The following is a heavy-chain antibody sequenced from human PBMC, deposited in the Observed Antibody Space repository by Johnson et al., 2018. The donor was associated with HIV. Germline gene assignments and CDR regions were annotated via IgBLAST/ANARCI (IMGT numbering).Heavy chain of an antibody. D-gene: IGHD6-6*01. J-gene: IGHJ3*02. CDR2: IKQDGSEK. CDR1: GFTFSSYW. Sequence: VQLVESGGGLVQPGGSLRLSCAASGFTFSSYWMSWVRQAPGKGLEWVANIKQDGSEKYYVDSVKGRFTISRDNAKNSLYLQMNSLRAEDTAGYYCAGGGGSFEYSSWFAFDIGGQGTRVTVSS. CDR3: AGGGGSFEYSSWFAFDI. V-gene: IGHV3-7*04.